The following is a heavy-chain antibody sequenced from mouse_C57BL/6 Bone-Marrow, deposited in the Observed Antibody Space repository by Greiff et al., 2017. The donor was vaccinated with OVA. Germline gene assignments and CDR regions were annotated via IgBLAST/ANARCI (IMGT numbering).Heavy chain of an antibody. CDR1: GYTFTSYW. J-gene: IGHJ4*01. D-gene: IGHD2-10*01. CDR2: IDPTSGGT. V-gene: IGHV1-72*01. CDR3: ERAGGTYYCTMDY. Sequence: QVQLQQPGAELVKPGASVKLSCKASGYTFTSYWMHWVKQRPGRGLEWIGRIDPTSGGTKYNEKFKSKATLTVDKSSSTAYMQLSSLTSEHSAVDDDERAGGTYYCTMDYWGQGTSVTVSS.